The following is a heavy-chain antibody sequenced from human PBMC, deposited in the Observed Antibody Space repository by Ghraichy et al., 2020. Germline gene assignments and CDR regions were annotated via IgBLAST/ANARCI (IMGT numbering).Heavy chain of an antibody. Sequence: SVKVSCKASGGTFSSYAISWVRQAPGQGLEWMGRIIPILGIANYAQKFQGRVTITADKSTSTAYMELSSLRSEDTAVYYCAREEIRRDYYYGMDVWGQGTTVTVSS. D-gene: IGHD3-10*01. CDR3: AREEIRRDYYYGMDV. CDR2: IIPILGIA. J-gene: IGHJ6*02. V-gene: IGHV1-69*04. CDR1: GGTFSSYA.